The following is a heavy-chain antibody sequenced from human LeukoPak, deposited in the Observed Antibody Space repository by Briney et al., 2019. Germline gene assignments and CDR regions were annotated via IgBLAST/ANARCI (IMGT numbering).Heavy chain of an antibody. D-gene: IGHD3-10*01. V-gene: IGHV4-34*01. Sequence: SETLSLTCAVYGGSFGGYFWSWIRQPPGKGLEWIGEINHSGSTNYHPSLKSRVTISVDTSKNQFSLKLTSVTAADTAVYYCARSQNYYGSGDYWGQGTLVTVSS. CDR1: GGSFGGYF. CDR3: ARSQNYYGSGDY. CDR2: INHSGST. J-gene: IGHJ4*02.